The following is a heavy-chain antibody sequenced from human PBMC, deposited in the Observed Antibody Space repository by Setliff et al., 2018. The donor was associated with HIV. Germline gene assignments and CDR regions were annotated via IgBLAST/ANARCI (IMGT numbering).Heavy chain of an antibody. CDR3: SLFDY. CDR2: IDPEDGET. CDR1: GYTFIDYF. V-gene: IGHV1-69-2*01. Sequence: PWPPVKVSCKASGYTFIDYFIHWVQQAPGKGLEWMGRIDPEDGETKYAEEFQGRLTLSADTSTDTAYMELSGLRFEDTAVYGSSLFDYWGRGALVTVSS. J-gene: IGHJ4*02. D-gene: IGHD6-13*01.